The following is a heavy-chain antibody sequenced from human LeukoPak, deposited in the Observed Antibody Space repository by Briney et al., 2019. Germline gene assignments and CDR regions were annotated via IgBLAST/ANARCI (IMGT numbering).Heavy chain of an antibody. Sequence: GGSLRLSCAASEFTFSSYWMHWVRQGPGKGLVWVSRINSDGSSTDYADSVKGRFTISRDNAKNTLYLQMNNLRPEDTAIYYCAREILGSAFSFDYWGQGTLVTVSS. J-gene: IGHJ4*02. CDR2: INSDGSST. V-gene: IGHV3-74*01. CDR1: EFTFSSYW. D-gene: IGHD1-26*01. CDR3: AREILGSAFSFDY.